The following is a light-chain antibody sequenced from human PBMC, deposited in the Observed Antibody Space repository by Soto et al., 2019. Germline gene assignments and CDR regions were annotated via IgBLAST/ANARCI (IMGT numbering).Light chain of an antibody. CDR2: GAS. Sequence: EIVLTQSPATLSLSPGERATLSCRASQSVSSNYLAWYQQKPGQAPRLLIYGASSRATGIPDRFSGSGSGTDFPLTISRLEPEDFAVYSCQQYGSSPLTFGGGTKVEIK. CDR1: QSVSSNY. J-gene: IGKJ4*01. CDR3: QQYGSSPLT. V-gene: IGKV3-20*01.